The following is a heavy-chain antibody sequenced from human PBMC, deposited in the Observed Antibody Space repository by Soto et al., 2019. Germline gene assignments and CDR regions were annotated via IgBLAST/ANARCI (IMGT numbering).Heavy chain of an antibody. CDR1: GFTFTSSA. CDR3: AADHYYDSSGYYYPMAY. D-gene: IGHD3-22*01. J-gene: IGHJ4*02. Sequence: SVKVSCKASGFTFTSSAVQWVRQARGQRLEWIGWIVVGSGNTNYAQKFQERVTITRDMSTSTAYMELSSLRSEDTAVYYCAADHYYDSSGYYYPMAYWGQGTLVTVSS. V-gene: IGHV1-58*01. CDR2: IVVGSGNT.